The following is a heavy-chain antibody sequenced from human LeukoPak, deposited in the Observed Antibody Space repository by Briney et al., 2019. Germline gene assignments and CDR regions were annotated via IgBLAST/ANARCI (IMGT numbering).Heavy chain of an antibody. J-gene: IGHJ5*02. CDR1: GYTFTSYA. V-gene: IGHV7-4-1*02. D-gene: IGHD2-8*01. CDR2: INTNTGNP. Sequence: ASVKVSCKASGYTFTSYAMNWVRQAPGQGLEWMGWINTNTGNPTYAQGFTGRFVFSLDTSFSTAYLQISSLKAEDTAVYYCARDIVLMVYASDGWFDPWGQGTLVTVSS. CDR3: ARDIVLMVYASDGWFDP.